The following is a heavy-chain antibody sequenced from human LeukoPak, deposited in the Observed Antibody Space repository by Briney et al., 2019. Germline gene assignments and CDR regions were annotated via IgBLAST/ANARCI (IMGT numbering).Heavy chain of an antibody. J-gene: IGHJ6*02. D-gene: IGHD2-2*01. CDR3: ARGDCSSTSCYLHSDYYGMDV. V-gene: IGHV4-59*11. CDR2: IHNSGST. Sequence: SETLSLTCTVSGDSISSHSWSWIRLPPGKGLEWIGYIHNSGSTAYNPSLESRVTIAVDTSKNQFSLKLSSVTAADTAVYYCARGDCSSTSCYLHSDYYGMDVWGQGTTVTVSS. CDR1: GDSISSHS.